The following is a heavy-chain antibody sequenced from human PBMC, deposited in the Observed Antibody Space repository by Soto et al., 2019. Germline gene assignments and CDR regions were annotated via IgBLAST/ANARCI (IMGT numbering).Heavy chain of an antibody. Sequence: SQTLSLPCAISGDSVSGNSAAWNWIRQSPSRGLEWLGRTYYRSRWYNDYAVSVKSRITVTPDTSKNQFSLHLNSVTPDDTAVYYCAKGDNLGPKTGYAFDPWGQGIMVTVSS. D-gene: IGHD5-12*01. V-gene: IGHV6-1*01. CDR1: GDSVSGNSAA. J-gene: IGHJ5*02. CDR3: AKGDNLGPKTGYAFDP. CDR2: TYYRSRWYN.